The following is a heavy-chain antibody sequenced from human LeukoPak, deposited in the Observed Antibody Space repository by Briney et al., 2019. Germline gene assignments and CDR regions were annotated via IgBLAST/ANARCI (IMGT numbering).Heavy chain of an antibody. D-gene: IGHD3-10*01. CDR1: GFTFSNAW. V-gene: IGHV3-15*01. CDR3: TTVRFGELFMARWFDP. Sequence: GGSLRLSCAASGFTFSNAWMSWVRQAPGKGLEWVGRIKSKTDGGTTDYAAPVKGRFTISRDDSKNTLYLQMNSLKTEDTAVYYCTTVRFGELFMARWFDPWGQGTLVTVSS. CDR2: IKSKTDGGTT. J-gene: IGHJ5*02.